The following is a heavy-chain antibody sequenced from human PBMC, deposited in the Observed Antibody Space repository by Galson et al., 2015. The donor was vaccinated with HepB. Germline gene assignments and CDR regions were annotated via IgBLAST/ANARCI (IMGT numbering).Heavy chain of an antibody. CDR2: IWYDGSNK. D-gene: IGHD6-13*01. CDR3: ARDYSSSWYLSLIGPCDY. Sequence: SLRLSCAASGFTFSSYGMHWVRQAPGKGLEWVAVIWYDGSNKYYADSVKGRFTISRDNSKNTLYLQMNSLRAEDTAVYYCARDYSSSWYLSLIGPCDYWGQGTLVTVSS. V-gene: IGHV3-33*01. J-gene: IGHJ4*02. CDR1: GFTFSSYG.